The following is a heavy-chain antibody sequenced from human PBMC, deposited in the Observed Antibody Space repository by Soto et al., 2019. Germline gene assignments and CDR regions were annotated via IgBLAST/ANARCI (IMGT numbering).Heavy chain of an antibody. J-gene: IGHJ5*02. Sequence: LRLSCAASGFTFRSFTMNWVRQAPGKGLEWVSTISSNSAYIYYTDALRGRFTISRDNAKNSLHLQMNSLRAEGTAVYYCTRDASRDSSARGWFDPWDPGTLVTVSS. D-gene: IGHD6-13*01. CDR3: TRDASRDSSARGWFDP. V-gene: IGHV3-21*01. CDR2: ISSNSAYI. CDR1: GFTFRSFT.